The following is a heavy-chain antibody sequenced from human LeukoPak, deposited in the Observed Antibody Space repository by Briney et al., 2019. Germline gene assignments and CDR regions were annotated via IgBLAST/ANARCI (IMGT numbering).Heavy chain of an antibody. J-gene: IGHJ4*02. CDR2: IYYSGST. CDR3: ARDIVATTRRFDY. D-gene: IGHD5-12*01. Sequence: SETLSLTCTVSGGSISSSSYYWGWIRQPPGKGLEWIGSIYYSGSTYYNPSLKSRVTISVDTSKNQFSLKLSSVTAADTAVYYCARDIVATTRRFDYWGQGTLVTVSS. V-gene: IGHV4-39*07. CDR1: GGSISSSSYY.